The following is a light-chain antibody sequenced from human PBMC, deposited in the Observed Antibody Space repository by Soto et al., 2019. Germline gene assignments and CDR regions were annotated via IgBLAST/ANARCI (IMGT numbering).Light chain of an antibody. V-gene: IGLV2-14*01. CDR1: MRDVGAYNL. CDR2: EVR. J-gene: IGLJ3*02. CDR3: SAYTARSTLV. Sequence: QSALTQPASVSGSAGQSITISCSGTMRDVGAYNLVSWYQQHPGTAPKLIIYEVRNRPSGISSRFSGSRSGNTASLTIPGRQPEDEGDYYFSAYTARSTLVVGGGTKLTV.